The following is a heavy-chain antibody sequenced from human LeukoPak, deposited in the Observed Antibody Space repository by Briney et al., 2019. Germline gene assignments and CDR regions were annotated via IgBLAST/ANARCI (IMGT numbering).Heavy chain of an antibody. CDR2: INHSGST. J-gene: IGHJ4*02. CDR1: GGSFSGYY. D-gene: IGHD3-9*01. Sequence: PSETLSLTCAVYGGSFSGYYWSWIRQPPGKGLEWIGEINHSGSTNYNPSLKSRVTISVDTSKNQFSLKLSSVTAADTAVYYCARALDELVIFDYWGQGTLVTVSS. V-gene: IGHV4-34*01. CDR3: ARALDELVIFDY.